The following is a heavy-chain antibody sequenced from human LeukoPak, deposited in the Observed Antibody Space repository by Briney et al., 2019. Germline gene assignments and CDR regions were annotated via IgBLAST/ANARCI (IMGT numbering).Heavy chain of an antibody. CDR3: SREVAESQSGASYHGMDV. V-gene: IGHV3-49*04. CDR1: GFTIGAYA. J-gene: IGHJ6*02. CDR2: IRSKHYSGAT. Sequence: PGGSLRLSCTSSGFTIGAYAMSGVRQAPGKGLEWVGFIRSKHYSGATNYAASVKGRFTISRDDSKSIAYLQMNSLKTENTAVYYCSREVAESQSGASYHGMDVWGQGTTVTVS. D-gene: IGHD1-26*01.